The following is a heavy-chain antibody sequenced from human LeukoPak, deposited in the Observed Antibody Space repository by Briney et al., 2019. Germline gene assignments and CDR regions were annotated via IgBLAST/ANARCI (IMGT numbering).Heavy chain of an antibody. CDR2: IYHSGST. D-gene: IGHD3-3*01. Sequence: NPSGTLSLTCTVSGGSISSGGYYWSWIRQPPGKGLEWIGYIYHSGSTYYNPSLKSRVTISVDRSKNQFSLKLSSVTAADTAVYYCARASYDFWSGPPGYWGQGTLVTVSS. CDR1: GGSISSGGYY. J-gene: IGHJ4*02. V-gene: IGHV4-30-2*01. CDR3: ARASYDFWSGPPGY.